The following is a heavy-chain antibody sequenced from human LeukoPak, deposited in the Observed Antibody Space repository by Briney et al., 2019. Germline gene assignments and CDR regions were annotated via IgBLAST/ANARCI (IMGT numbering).Heavy chain of an antibody. D-gene: IGHD3-10*01. CDR1: GFTFSSYA. J-gene: IGHJ4*02. Sequence: GGSLRLSCAASGFTFSSYAMSWVRQAPGKGLEWVSAISGSGGSTYYADSMKGRFTISRDNSKNTLYLQMNSLRAEDTAVYYCAKRVNGSGSYYKGLLDYWGQGTLVTVSS. CDR3: AKRVNGSGSYYKGLLDY. CDR2: ISGSGGST. V-gene: IGHV3-23*01.